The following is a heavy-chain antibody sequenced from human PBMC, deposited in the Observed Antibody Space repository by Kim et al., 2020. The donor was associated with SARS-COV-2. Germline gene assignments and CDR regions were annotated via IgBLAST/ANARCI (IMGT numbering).Heavy chain of an antibody. D-gene: IGHD3-22*01. CDR2: IYYSGST. J-gene: IGHJ5*02. CDR3: ARVYYYDSSGYYPRGRAAQNWVDP. Sequence: SETLSLTCTVSGGSISSSSYYWGWIRQPPGKGLEWIGSIYYSGSTYYNPSLKSRVTISVDTSKNQFSLKLSSVTAADTAVYYCARVYYYDSSGYYPRGRAAQNWVDPWGQGTLVTVSS. V-gene: IGHV4-39*01. CDR1: GGSISSSSYY.